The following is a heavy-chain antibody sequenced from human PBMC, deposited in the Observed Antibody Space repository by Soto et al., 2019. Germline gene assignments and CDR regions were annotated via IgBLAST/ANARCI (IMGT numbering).Heavy chain of an antibody. Sequence: QVQLVQSGAEVKKPGASVKVSCKASGYTFTSYGISWVRQAPGQGLEWMGWISAYNGNTNYAQNLQGRVTMTTDTSTGTTDRELRSMRADDTAVDYCAMGGCSSTGCYEFDSCGQGTLLTVCS. J-gene: IGHJ5*01. CDR3: AMGGCSSTGCYEFDS. V-gene: IGHV1-18*01. CDR1: GYTFTSYG. D-gene: IGHD2-2*01. CDR2: ISAYNGNT.